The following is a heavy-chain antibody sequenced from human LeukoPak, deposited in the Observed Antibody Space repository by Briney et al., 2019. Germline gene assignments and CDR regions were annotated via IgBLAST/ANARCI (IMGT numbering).Heavy chain of an antibody. D-gene: IGHD5-18*01. CDR1: GDSISSYY. CDR3: ARQGHSYGLDY. V-gene: IGHV4-59*08. CDR2: INYSGST. Sequence: SETLSLTCTVSGDSISSYYWSWIRQPPGKRLEWIGYINYSGSTNYKPSLKSRVTISVDTSRNQFSLKLSSVTAADTGVYYCARQGHSYGLDYWGQGTLVTVSS. J-gene: IGHJ4*02.